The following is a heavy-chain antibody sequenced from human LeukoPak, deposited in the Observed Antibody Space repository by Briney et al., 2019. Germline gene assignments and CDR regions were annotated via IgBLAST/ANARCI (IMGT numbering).Heavy chain of an antibody. V-gene: IGHV3-30-3*01. CDR3: AGDSSSGYYMDV. Sequence: GGSLRLSCAASGFTFSSYAMHWVRQAPGKGLEWVAVISYDGSNKYYADSVKGRFTISRDNSKNTLYLQMNSLRAEDTAVYYCAGDSSSGYYMDVWGKGTTVTVSS. CDR1: GFTFSSYA. CDR2: ISYDGSNK. J-gene: IGHJ6*03. D-gene: IGHD6-6*01.